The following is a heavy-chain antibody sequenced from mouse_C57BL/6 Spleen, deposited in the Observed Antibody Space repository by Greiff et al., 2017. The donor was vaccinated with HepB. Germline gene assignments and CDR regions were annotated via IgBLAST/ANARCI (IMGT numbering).Heavy chain of an antibody. CDR1: GFTFSSYT. J-gene: IGHJ3*01. CDR3: ARHGNGYPFAY. Sequence: DVHLVESGGGLVKPGGSLKLSCAASGFTFSSYTMSWVRQTPEKRLEWVATISGGGGNTYYPDSVKGRFTISRDNAKNTLYLQMSSLRSEDTALYYCARHGNGYPFAYWGQGTLVTVSA. CDR2: ISGGGGNT. D-gene: IGHD2-2*01. V-gene: IGHV5-9*01.